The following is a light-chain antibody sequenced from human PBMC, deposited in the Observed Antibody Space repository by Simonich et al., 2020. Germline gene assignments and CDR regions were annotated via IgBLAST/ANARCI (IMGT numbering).Light chain of an antibody. V-gene: IGLV1-44*01. CDR3: AAWDDSLNGWV. Sequence: QSVLTQPPSASGTPGQRVTISCSGSSSNIGSNTVNWYQQLPGTAPKLLIYRNNQRPAGVPDRFSGSKSGTSASLAIRGLQSDDEADYYCAAWDDSLNGWVFGGGTKLTVL. J-gene: IGLJ3*02. CDR1: SSNIGSNT. CDR2: RNN.